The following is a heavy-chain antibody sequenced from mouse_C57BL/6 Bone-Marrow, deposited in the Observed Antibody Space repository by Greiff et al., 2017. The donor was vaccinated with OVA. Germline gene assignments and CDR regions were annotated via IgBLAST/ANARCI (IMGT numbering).Heavy chain of an antibody. J-gene: IGHJ2*01. Sequence: VQLQQSGPELVKPGASVKISCKASGYAFSSSWMNWVKQRPGKGLEWIGRIYPGDGDTNYNGKFKGKATLTADKSSSTAYMQLSSLTSEDSAVYFCARHHYYGRDYWGQGTTLTVSS. CDR1: GYAFSSSW. D-gene: IGHD1-1*01. CDR3: ARHHYYGRDY. V-gene: IGHV1-82*01. CDR2: IYPGDGDT.